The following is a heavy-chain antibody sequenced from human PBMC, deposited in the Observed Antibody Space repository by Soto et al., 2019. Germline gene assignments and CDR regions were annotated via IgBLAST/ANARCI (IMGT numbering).Heavy chain of an antibody. D-gene: IGHD1-26*01. Sequence: GGSLRLSCAASGFTFSIYAMSWVRQAPGKGLEWVSAISGSGGSTYYADSVKGRFTISRDNSKNTLYLQMNSLRAEDTAVYYCAKVGGVWGYNWFDPWGQGTLVTVSS. CDR1: GFTFSIYA. V-gene: IGHV3-23*01. CDR2: ISGSGGST. J-gene: IGHJ5*02. CDR3: AKVGGVWGYNWFDP.